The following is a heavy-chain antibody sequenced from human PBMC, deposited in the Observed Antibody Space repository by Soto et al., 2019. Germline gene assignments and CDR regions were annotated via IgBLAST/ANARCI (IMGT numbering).Heavy chain of an antibody. Sequence: GGSLRLSCAASGFTFDDYAMHWVRQAPGKGLEWVSGISWNSGSIGYADSVKGRFTISRDNAKNSLYLQMNRLRAEDTALYYCAKDGRGRKYYCDGMDVWCPRTTVTRSS. J-gene: IGHJ6*02. CDR3: AKDGRGRKYYCDGMDV. CDR2: ISWNSGSI. CDR1: GFTFDDYA. V-gene: IGHV3-9*01.